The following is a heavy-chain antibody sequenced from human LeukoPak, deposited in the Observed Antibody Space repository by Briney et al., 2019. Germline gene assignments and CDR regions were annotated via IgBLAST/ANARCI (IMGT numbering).Heavy chain of an antibody. CDR3: ARGADSSVYFDY. Sequence: SETLSLTCTVSGGSIRSSYYYWGWIRQPPGKGLEWIGSIYDSGSTYYNPSLKSRVTISVDTSKNQFSLKLSSVTAADTAVYYCARGADSSVYFDYWGQGTLVTVSS. D-gene: IGHD3-22*01. V-gene: IGHV4-39*07. J-gene: IGHJ4*02. CDR2: IYDSGST. CDR1: GGSIRSSYYY.